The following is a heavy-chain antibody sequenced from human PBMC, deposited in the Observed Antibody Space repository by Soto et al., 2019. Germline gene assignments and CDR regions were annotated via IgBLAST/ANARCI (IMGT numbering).Heavy chain of an antibody. CDR2: TYYRSKWYN. J-gene: IGHJ6*02. CDR1: GDSVSSNSAA. D-gene: IGHD5-12*01. CDR3: ARDQRSGYDFSYYYYGMDV. V-gene: IGHV6-1*01. Sequence: PSQTLSLTCAISGDSVSSNSAAWNSIRQSPSRGREWLGRTYYRSKWYNDYAVSVKSRITINPDTSKNQFSLQLNSVTPEDTTVYYCARDQRSGYDFSYYYYGMDVWGQGTTVTVSS.